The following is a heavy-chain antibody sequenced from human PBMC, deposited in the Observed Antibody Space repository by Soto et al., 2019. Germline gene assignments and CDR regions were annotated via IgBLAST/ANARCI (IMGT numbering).Heavy chain of an antibody. D-gene: IGHD2-2*01. CDR3: ARHGDIVLVPAAMHFDY. J-gene: IGHJ4*02. CDR2: IYYSGST. Sequence: QLQLQESGPGLVKPSETLSLTCTVSGGSISSSSYYWGWIRQPPGKGLEWIGSIYYSGSTYYNPSLKSRVTISVDTSKNQFSLKLSSVTAADTAVYYCARHGDIVLVPAAMHFDYWGQGTLVTVSS. V-gene: IGHV4-39*01. CDR1: GGSISSSSYY.